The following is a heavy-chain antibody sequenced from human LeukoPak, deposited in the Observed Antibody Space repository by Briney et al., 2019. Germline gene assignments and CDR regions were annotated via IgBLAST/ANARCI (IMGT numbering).Heavy chain of an antibody. D-gene: IGHD6-13*01. CDR1: RFTFSSYA. CDR2: ISGGSGGNT. CDR3: ARSQSSSLIDY. J-gene: IGHJ4*02. Sequence: PGGSLRLSCAASRFTFSSYAMSWVRQAPGKGLEWVSSISGGSGGNTYYADSVKGRFTFSRDNSKNTLYLQMNSLTVEDTAVYYCARSQSSSLIDYWGQGTLVTVSS. V-gene: IGHV3-23*01.